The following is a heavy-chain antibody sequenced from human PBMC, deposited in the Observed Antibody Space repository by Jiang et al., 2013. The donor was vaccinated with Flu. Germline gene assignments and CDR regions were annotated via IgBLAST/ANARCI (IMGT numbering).Heavy chain of an antibody. CDR1: SSYY. V-gene: IGHV4-59*08. D-gene: IGHD3-3*01. J-gene: IGHJ4*02. CDR3: ARQIMEYNKYDFDY. CDR2: IYYSGST. Sequence: SSYYWSWIRQPPGKGLEWIGYIYYSGSTNYNPSLKSRVTISVDTSKNQFSLKLSSVTAADTAVYYCARQIMEYNKYDFDYWGQGTLVTVSS.